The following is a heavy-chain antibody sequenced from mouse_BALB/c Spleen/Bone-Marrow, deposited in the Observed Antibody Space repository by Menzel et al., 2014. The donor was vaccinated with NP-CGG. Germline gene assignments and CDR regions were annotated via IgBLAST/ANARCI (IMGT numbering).Heavy chain of an antibody. J-gene: IGHJ3*01. CDR1: DYTFTSYW. Sequence: QVQLQQSGAELAKPGASVKMSCKVSDYTFTSYWIHWVKQRPGQGLEWIGYIDPRTANTEYSQKFKDKATLTADKSSSTAHMQLSSLTSEDSAVYYCARYWDAYWGQGTLVTVSA. CDR2: IDPRTANT. V-gene: IGHV1-7*01. D-gene: IGHD4-1*01. CDR3: ARYWDAY.